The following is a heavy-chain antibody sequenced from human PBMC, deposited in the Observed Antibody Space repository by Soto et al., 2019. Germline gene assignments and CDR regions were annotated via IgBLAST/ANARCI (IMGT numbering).Heavy chain of an antibody. CDR1: GGSFSGYY. D-gene: IGHD5-12*01. CDR2: INHSGST. Sequence: PSETLSLTCAVYGGSFSGYYWSWIRQPPGKGLEWVGEINHSGSTNYNPSLKSRVTISVDTSKNQFSLKLSSVTAADTAVYYCARVVSGSRDGYKPWGQGTLVTVSS. J-gene: IGHJ5*02. CDR3: ARVVSGSRDGYKP. V-gene: IGHV4-34*01.